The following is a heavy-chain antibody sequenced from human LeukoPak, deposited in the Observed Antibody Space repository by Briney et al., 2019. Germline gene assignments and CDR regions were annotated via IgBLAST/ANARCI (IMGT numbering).Heavy chain of an antibody. CDR2: IYYTGST. Sequence: SETLSLTCTVSGGSISSYYWSWIRQPPGKGLERIGYIYYTGSTNYNPSLRSRVTISVDTSKNQFSLKLSSVAAADTAVYYCARGSLGRIAAHPIDYYYYYGMDVWGQGTTVTVSS. J-gene: IGHJ6*02. CDR1: GGSISSYY. D-gene: IGHD6-6*01. CDR3: ARGSLGRIAAHPIDYYYYYGMDV. V-gene: IGHV4-59*08.